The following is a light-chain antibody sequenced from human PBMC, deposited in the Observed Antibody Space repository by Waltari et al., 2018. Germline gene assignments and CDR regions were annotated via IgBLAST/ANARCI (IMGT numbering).Light chain of an antibody. CDR3: SSYTPTSFWV. CDR1: RSDVVVYGF. Sequence: QSALTQPRSVSGSSGQSVTISCSGSRSDVVVYGFISCYQHHPDKAPKLTIYDVPKRPSGVLDRFSGSKSGNTASLTISGLQADDEADYYCSSYTPTSFWVFGGGTKLTVL. CDR2: DVP. J-gene: IGLJ3*02. V-gene: IGLV2-11*01.